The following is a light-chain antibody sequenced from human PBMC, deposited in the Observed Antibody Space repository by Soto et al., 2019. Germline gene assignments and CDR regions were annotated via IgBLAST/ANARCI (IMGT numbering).Light chain of an antibody. CDR2: GAS. Sequence: IVLTQSPGTLSLSPGERATLSCRASQSLSSSYLAWYQHKPGQAPRLLIYGASNRATGIPDRFSGSESGTDFTLNISRLEPEDFAVYYCQQYGSSSTFGGGTKVEIK. CDR1: QSLSSSY. J-gene: IGKJ4*01. V-gene: IGKV3-20*01. CDR3: QQYGSSST.